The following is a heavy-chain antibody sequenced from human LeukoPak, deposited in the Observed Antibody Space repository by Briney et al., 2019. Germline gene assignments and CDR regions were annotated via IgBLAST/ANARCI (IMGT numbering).Heavy chain of an antibody. CDR1: GFTFDDYA. V-gene: IGHV3-9*01. D-gene: IGHD3-9*01. CDR3: AKGNINYDILTGSGDFDY. Sequence: GGSLRLSCAASGFTFDDYAMHWVRQAPGKGLEWVSGISWNSGSIGYADSVKGRFTISRDNAKNSLYLQMNSLRAEDTALYYCAKGNINYDILTGSGDFDYWGQGTLVTVSS. CDR2: ISWNSGSI. J-gene: IGHJ4*02.